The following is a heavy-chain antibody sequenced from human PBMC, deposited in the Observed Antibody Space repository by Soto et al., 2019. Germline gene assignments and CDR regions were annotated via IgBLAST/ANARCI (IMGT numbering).Heavy chain of an antibody. CDR2: INPSGGST. CDR1: GYTFTIYY. Sequence: ASVKVSCKASGYTFTIYYMHWVRQAPGQGLEWMGIINPSGGSTSYAQKFQGRVTMTRDTSTSTVYMELSSLRSEDTAVYYCARANTIFGVVSWFDPWGQGTLVTVSS. J-gene: IGHJ5*02. V-gene: IGHV1-46*01. CDR3: ARANTIFGVVSWFDP. D-gene: IGHD3-3*01.